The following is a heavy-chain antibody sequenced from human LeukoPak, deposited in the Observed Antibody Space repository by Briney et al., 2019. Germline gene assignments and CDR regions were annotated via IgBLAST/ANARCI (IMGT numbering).Heavy chain of an antibody. J-gene: IGHJ4*02. CDR2: MYPDDSDI. V-gene: IGHV5-51*01. CDR1: GYSFSTYW. D-gene: IGHD3-16*01. CDR3: ARGAAAYYFDY. Sequence: GESLKISCKSSGYSFSTYWIGWVRQMPGKGLEWMGLMYPDDSDIKYSPSFEGQVTISADKSISTAYLQWSSLKASDTAMYYCARGAAAYYFDYWGQGTLVTVSS.